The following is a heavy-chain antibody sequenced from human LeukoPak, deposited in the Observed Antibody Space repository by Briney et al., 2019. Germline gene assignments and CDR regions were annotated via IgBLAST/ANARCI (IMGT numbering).Heavy chain of an antibody. Sequence: SETLSLTCAVYGGSFSGYYWSWLRQPPGKGLEWIGEINHSGSTNYNPSLKSRVTISVDTSKNQSSLKLSSVTAADTAVYYCARGGQQLLFCYYYYYMDVWGKGTTVTVSS. CDR3: ARGGQQLLFCYYYYYMDV. CDR1: GGSFSGYY. J-gene: IGHJ6*03. CDR2: INHSGST. V-gene: IGHV4-34*01. D-gene: IGHD2-2*01.